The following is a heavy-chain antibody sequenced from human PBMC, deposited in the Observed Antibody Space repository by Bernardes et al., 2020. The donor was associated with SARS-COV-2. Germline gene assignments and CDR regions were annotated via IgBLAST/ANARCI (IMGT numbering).Heavy chain of an antibody. CDR2: IYYSGST. CDR1: GGSISSSSYY. D-gene: IGHD2-21*01. V-gene: IGHV4-39*01. Sequence: SEPLSLTCTVSGGSISSSSYYWGWIRQPPGKGLEWIGSIYYSGSTYYNPSLKSRVTISVDTSKNQFSLKLSSVTAADTAVYYCAGSSCGRDCYIGGLRSWDYGMDVWGQGTTVTVSS. CDR3: AGSSCGRDCYIGGLRSWDYGMDV. J-gene: IGHJ6*02.